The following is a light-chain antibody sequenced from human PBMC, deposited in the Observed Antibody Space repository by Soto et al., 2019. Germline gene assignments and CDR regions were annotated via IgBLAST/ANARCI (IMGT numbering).Light chain of an antibody. CDR1: SSDVGDNY. J-gene: IGLJ1*01. CDR2: EVS. Sequence: SVLPQPPSASGSPGQSVTISCTGTSSDVGDNYVSWYQQHLGKAPKLIIYEVSQRPSGVPDRFSGSKSGNTASLTVSGLQTEDEADYYCSAYAGSNNFVFGSGTNGTAL. CDR3: SAYAGSNNFV. V-gene: IGLV2-8*01.